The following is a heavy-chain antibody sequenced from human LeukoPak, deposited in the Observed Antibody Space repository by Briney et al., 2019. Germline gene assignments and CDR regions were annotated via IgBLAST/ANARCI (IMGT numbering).Heavy chain of an antibody. CDR2: MNSDGSST. CDR3: ATGQGHGMDV. J-gene: IGHJ6*02. Sequence: GSLRLPCAASGFTFSSYWMHWVRQAPGKGLVWVSRMNSDGSSTSYADSVKGRFTISRDNAKNTLYLQMNSLRAEDTAVYYCATGQGHGMDVWGQGTTVTVSS. V-gene: IGHV3-74*01. CDR1: GFTFSSYW. D-gene: IGHD1-14*01.